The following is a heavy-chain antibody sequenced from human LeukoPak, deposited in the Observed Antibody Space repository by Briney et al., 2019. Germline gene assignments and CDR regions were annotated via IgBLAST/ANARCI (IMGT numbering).Heavy chain of an antibody. D-gene: IGHD4-23*01. CDR1: GYSFGNRW. J-gene: IGHJ4*02. V-gene: IGHV5-51*01. Sequence: GESLKISCKGSGYSFGNRWIGWVRQMPGKGLEWMGIIYPDDSDTIYSPSFEGQVTISADKSISTAYLQWSSLKASDTAMYYCARRDYGGKHFDYWGQGTLVTVSS. CDR3: ARRDYGGKHFDY. CDR2: IYPDDSDT.